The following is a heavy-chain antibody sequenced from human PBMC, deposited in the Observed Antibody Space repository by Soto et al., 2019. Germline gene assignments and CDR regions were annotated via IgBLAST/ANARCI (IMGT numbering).Heavy chain of an antibody. CDR3: ARGNWNAAYYYYGMDV. Sequence: PSETLSLTCTVSGGSISSGDYYWSWIRQPPGKGLEWIGYIYYSGSTYYNPSLKSRVTISVDTSKNQFSLKLSSVTAADTAVYYCARGNWNAAYYYYGMDVWGQGTTVTVSS. V-gene: IGHV4-30-4*01. D-gene: IGHD1-20*01. CDR2: IYYSGST. J-gene: IGHJ6*02. CDR1: GGSISSGDYY.